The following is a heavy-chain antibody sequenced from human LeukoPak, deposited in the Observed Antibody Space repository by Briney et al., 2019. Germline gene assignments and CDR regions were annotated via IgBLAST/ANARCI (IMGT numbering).Heavy chain of an antibody. J-gene: IGHJ3*02. Sequence: PGGSLRLSCAASGFTFSSYWMHWVRQAPGKGLVWISRINSDGSSTSYADSVKGRFTISRDNAKNSLFLQMNSLRVEDTAIYYCVRGGAGATASDVFDIWGQGTMVTVSS. CDR1: GFTFSSYW. CDR2: INSDGSST. V-gene: IGHV3-74*01. CDR3: VRGGAGATASDVFDI. D-gene: IGHD5-12*01.